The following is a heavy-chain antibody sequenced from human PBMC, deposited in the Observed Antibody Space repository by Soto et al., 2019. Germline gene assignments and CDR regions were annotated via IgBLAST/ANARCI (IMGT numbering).Heavy chain of an antibody. CDR3: AGGPRITMVRGDY. V-gene: IGHV1-18*01. D-gene: IGHD3-10*01. CDR1: GYTFTSYG. Sequence: QVQLVQSGAEVKKPGASVKVSCKASGYTFTSYGISWVRQAPGQGLEWMGWISGNNDNTNYAQKFQGRVTMTTDTSTSTVYMELRSLRSDDTAMYYCAGGPRITMVRGDYWGQGTLVTVSP. CDR2: ISGNNDNT. J-gene: IGHJ4*02.